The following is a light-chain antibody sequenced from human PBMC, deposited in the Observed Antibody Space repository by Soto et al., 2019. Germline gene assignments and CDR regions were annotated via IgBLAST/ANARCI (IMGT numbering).Light chain of an antibody. V-gene: IGLV2-8*01. Sequence: QSALTQPPSASGSPGQSVTISCTGTSSDVGGYDYVSWYQQHPGKAPKLMIYDVTKRPSGVPDRFSGSKSANTASLTVSGLQAEDEADYYCSSYAGTHIVFGTGTRSPS. CDR1: SSDVGGYDY. CDR3: SSYAGTHIV. CDR2: DVT. J-gene: IGLJ1*01.